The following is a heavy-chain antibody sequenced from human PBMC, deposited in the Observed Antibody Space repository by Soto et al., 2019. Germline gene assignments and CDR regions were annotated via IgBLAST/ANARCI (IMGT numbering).Heavy chain of an antibody. J-gene: IGHJ4*02. CDR3: ARRGPGSCFDD. D-gene: IGHD3-10*01. Sequence: EVQLLESGGGLVQPGGSLRLSCAASGFTFSSYAMNWVRQAPGKGLEWVSVISGSGGSTYYADSVKGRFTISRDNSKNTLYLQMNSLRAEDTSVYYCARRGPGSCFDDWGAGTLVTVSS. CDR2: ISGSGGST. CDR1: GFTFSSYA. V-gene: IGHV3-23*01.